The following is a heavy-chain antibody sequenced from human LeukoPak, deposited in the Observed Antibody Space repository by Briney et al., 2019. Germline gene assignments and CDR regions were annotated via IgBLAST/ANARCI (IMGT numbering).Heavy chain of an antibody. CDR1: GGSFSGYY. CDR3: AREMYSYGYYRGFDP. Sequence: QPSETLSLPCAVYGGSFSGYYWSWIRQPPGKGLEWIGEINHSGSTNYNPSLKSRVTISVDTSKNQFSLKLSSVTAADTAVYYCAREMYSYGYYRGFDPWGQGTLVTVSS. CDR2: INHSGST. V-gene: IGHV4-34*01. J-gene: IGHJ5*02. D-gene: IGHD5-18*01.